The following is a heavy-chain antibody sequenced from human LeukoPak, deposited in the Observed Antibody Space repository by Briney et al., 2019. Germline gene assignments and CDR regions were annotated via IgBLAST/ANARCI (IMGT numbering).Heavy chain of an antibody. CDR3: ARGAVVVAGIDY. Sequence: SETLSLNCADYGGSFSGYNWSWIRQPPGKGLEWIGEINHSGSTNYNPSLKSRVTISVDTSKNQFSLKLSSVTAADTAVYYCARGAVVVAGIDYWGQGTLVTVSS. J-gene: IGHJ4*02. V-gene: IGHV4-34*01. D-gene: IGHD6-19*01. CDR2: INHSGST. CDR1: GGSFSGYN.